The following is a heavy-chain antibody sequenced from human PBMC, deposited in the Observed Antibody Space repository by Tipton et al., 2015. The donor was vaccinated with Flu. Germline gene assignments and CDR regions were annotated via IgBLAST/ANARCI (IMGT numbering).Heavy chain of an antibody. J-gene: IGHJ6*03. CDR3: AKNSGGYYYYMDV. V-gene: IGHV3-23*01. Sequence: SLRLSCAASGFTFSSYAMSWVRQAPGKGLEWVSAISGSGGSTYYADSVKGRFTISRDNSKNTLYLQMNSLRAEDTAVYYCAKNSGGYYYYMDVWGKGTTVTVSS. CDR1: GFTFSSYA. D-gene: IGHD2/OR15-2a*01. CDR2: ISGSGGST.